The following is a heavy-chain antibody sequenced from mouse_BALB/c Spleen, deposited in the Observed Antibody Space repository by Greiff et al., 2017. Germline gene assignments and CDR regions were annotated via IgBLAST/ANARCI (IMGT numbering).Heavy chain of an antibody. V-gene: IGHV1-7*01. Sequence: QVQLQQSGAELAKPGASVKMSCKASGYTFTSYWMHWVKQRPGQGLEWIGYINPSTGYTEYNQKFKDKATLTADKSSSTAYMQLSSLTSEDSADYYCARDYGSRAWGQGTTLTVSS. CDR2: INPSTGYT. J-gene: IGHJ2*01. D-gene: IGHD1-1*01. CDR1: GYTFTSYW. CDR3: ARDYGSRA.